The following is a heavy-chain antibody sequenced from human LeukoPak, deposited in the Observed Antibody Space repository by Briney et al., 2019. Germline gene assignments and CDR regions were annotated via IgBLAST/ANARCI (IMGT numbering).Heavy chain of an antibody. CDR1: GFSFSRYW. V-gene: IGHV3-74*01. CDR2: MNRGGSST. D-gene: IGHD3-22*01. CDR3: ATGHYYASSGYYTLPDAFDI. J-gene: IGHJ3*02. Sequence: GGSLRLSCAASGFSFSRYWMHWVRQAPGKGLVWVSRMNRGGSSTNDADTVNGRFTISRDNAKTILYLQMNRLRAEDTAVYHCATGHYYASSGYYTLPDAFDIWGQGTMVTVSS.